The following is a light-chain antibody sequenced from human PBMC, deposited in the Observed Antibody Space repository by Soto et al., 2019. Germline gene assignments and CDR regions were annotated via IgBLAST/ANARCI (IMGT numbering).Light chain of an antibody. CDR3: SSYRAYRTIEV. Sequence: QSALTQPYSGSGYLGEAIPLPCPGTKTEFGGYNYVSWYQQHPGKAPKLVIYDVSSRPSGISNRFSGSKSGFAASLTISGLQAADDAHYYCSSYRAYRTIEVFGTGTKVTVL. J-gene: IGLJ1*01. CDR1: KTEFGGYNY. CDR2: DVS. V-gene: IGLV2-14*01.